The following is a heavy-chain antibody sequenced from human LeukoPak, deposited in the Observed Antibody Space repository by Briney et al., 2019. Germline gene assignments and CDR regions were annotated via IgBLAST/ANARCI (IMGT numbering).Heavy chain of an antibody. CDR2: ISSSGSTI. CDR1: GFTFSDYY. CDR3: ARDYSLSSDFWSGYRAFDI. V-gene: IGHV3-11*01. Sequence: GGSLRLSCAASGFTFSDYYMSWIRQAPGKGLEWVSYISSSGSTIYYADSVKGRFTISRDNAKNSLYLQMNGLRAEDTAVYYCARDYSLSSDFWSGYRAFDIWGQGTMVTVSS. J-gene: IGHJ3*02. D-gene: IGHD3-3*01.